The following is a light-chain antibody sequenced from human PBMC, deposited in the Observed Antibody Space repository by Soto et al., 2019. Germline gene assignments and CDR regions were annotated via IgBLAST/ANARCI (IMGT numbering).Light chain of an antibody. Sequence: KVMAQSPATLSVSPGERATLSCRASQSVSSNLAWYQQKPGQAPRLLIYDASIRATGIPARFSGSVSGTDFTLIITSLQSEDFAVYYCQQYNEWPLTFGGGTKVEIK. CDR3: QQYNEWPLT. J-gene: IGKJ4*01. CDR2: DAS. CDR1: QSVSSN. V-gene: IGKV3-15*01.